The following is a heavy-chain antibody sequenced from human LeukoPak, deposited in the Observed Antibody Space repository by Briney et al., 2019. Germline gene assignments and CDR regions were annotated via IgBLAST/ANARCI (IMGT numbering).Heavy chain of an antibody. V-gene: IGHV1-2*02. CDR2: INPHGGAT. CDR1: GYTFTGYY. Sequence: ASVKVSCKTSGYTFTGYYIHWVRQAPEQGLEWVGWINPHGGATNYAQRFQGRVTMTRDTSISSAYMELSGLRSDDTAVFYCARQFNAYFDCWGQGTLVTVSS. J-gene: IGHJ4*02. CDR3: ARQFNAYFDC.